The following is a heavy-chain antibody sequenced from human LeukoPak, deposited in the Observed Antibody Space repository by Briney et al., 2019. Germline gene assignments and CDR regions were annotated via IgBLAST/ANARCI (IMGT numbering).Heavy chain of an antibody. CDR2: INHSGST. CDR1: GGSFSGYY. Sequence: SETLSLTCAVYGGSFSGYYWSWIRQPPGKGLEWIGEINHSGSTNYNPSLKGRVTISVDTSKNQFSLKLSSVTAADTAVYYCARGRPYYYDSSGYWGLYFDYWGQGTLVTVSS. V-gene: IGHV4-34*01. CDR3: ARGRPYYYDSSGYWGLYFDY. J-gene: IGHJ4*02. D-gene: IGHD3-22*01.